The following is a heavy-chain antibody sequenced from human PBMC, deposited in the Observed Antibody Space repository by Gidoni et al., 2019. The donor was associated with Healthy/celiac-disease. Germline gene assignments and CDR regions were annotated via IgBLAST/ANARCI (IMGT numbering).Heavy chain of an antibody. D-gene: IGHD5-12*01. CDR1: GFTFSSYG. CDR3: AKDGPLGGYTGYYFDY. CDR2: ISYDGSNE. J-gene: IGHJ4*02. Sequence: QVQLVESGGGVVQPGRSLRLSCAASGFTFSSYGMHWVRQAPGKGLEWVAVISYDGSNEYYADSVKGRFTISRDNSKNTLYLQMNSLRAEDTAVYYCAKDGPLGGYTGYYFDYWGQGTLVTVSS. V-gene: IGHV3-30*18.